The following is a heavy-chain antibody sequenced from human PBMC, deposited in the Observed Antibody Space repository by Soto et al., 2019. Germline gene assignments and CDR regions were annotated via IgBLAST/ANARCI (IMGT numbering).Heavy chain of an antibody. CDR3: ARDQESIAARFLFDY. CDR2: IWYDGSNK. V-gene: IGHV3-33*01. J-gene: IGHJ4*02. D-gene: IGHD6-6*01. CDR1: GFTFSSYG. Sequence: QVQLVESGGGVVQPGRSLRLSCAASGFTFSSYGMHWVRQAPGKGLEWVAVIWYDGSNKYYADSVKGRFTISRDNSKNTLYLQMNSLRAEDTAVYYCARDQESIAARFLFDYWGQGTLVTVSS.